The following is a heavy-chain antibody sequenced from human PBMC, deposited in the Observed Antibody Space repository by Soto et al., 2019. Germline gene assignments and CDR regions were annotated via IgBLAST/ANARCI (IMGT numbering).Heavy chain of an antibody. V-gene: IGHV6-1*01. CDR2: TYYRSRWYN. Sequence: QTLSLTCAISVDSVSGNSAAWNWIRQSPSRGLEWLGRTYYRSRWYNDYAVSVKSRITVTPDTSKNQFSLHLNSVTPEDTAVYYCAREFTYYVRSDSYLDYWGQGALVTGSS. J-gene: IGHJ4*02. D-gene: IGHD3-16*01. CDR1: VDSVSGNSAA. CDR3: AREFTYYVRSDSYLDY.